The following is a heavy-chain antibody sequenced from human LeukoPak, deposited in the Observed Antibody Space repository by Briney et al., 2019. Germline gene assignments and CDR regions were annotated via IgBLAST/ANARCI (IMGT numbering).Heavy chain of an antibody. CDR3: AKRGTTYYYDSSGYYLDY. Sequence: GGSLRLSCAASGFTFSSYGMSWVRQAPGKGLEWVSAISGSGGSTYYADSVKGRFTISRDNSKNTLYLQMNSLRAEDTAVYYCAKRGTTYYYDSSGYYLDYWGQGTLVTVSS. V-gene: IGHV3-23*01. CDR2: ISGSGGST. D-gene: IGHD3-22*01. CDR1: GFTFSSYG. J-gene: IGHJ4*02.